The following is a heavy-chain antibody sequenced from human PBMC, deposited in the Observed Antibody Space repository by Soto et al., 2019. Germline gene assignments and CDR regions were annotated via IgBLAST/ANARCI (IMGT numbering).Heavy chain of an antibody. CDR3: ARGGWELTPGNDAFDI. Sequence: QVQLVESGGGVVQPGRSLRLSCAASGFTFSSYAMHWVRQAPGKGLEWVAVISYDGSNKYYADSVKGRFTISRDNSKNTLYLQMNSLRAEDTAVYYCARGGWELTPGNDAFDIWGQGTMVTVSS. CDR2: ISYDGSNK. D-gene: IGHD1-26*01. CDR1: GFTFSSYA. V-gene: IGHV3-30-3*01. J-gene: IGHJ3*02.